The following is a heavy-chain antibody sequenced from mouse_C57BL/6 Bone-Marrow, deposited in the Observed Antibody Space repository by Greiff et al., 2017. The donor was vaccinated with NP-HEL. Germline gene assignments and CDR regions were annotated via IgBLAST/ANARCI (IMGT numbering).Heavy chain of an antibody. V-gene: IGHV3-6*01. CDR3: ARKDPQGYAMDY. D-gene: IGHD3-1*01. CDR2: ISYDGSN. Sequence: EVKLVESGPVLVKPSQSLSLTCSVTGYSITSGYYWNWIRQFPGNKLEWMGYISYDGSNNYNPSLKNRISITRDTSKNQFFLKLNSVTTEDTATYYCARKDPQGYAMDYWGQGTSVTVSS. J-gene: IGHJ4*01. CDR1: GYSITSGYY.